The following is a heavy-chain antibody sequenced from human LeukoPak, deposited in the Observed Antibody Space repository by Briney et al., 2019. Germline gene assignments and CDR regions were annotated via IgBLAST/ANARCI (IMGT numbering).Heavy chain of an antibody. CDR2: IYPGDSDT. J-gene: IGHJ5*02. Sequence: GESLKISCKGSGYSFTSYWIGWVRQMPGEGLEWMGIIYPGDSDTRYSPSFQGQVTISADKSISTAYLQWSSLKASDTAMYYCARGGPSSRWVVSWFDPWGQGTLVTVSS. CDR1: GYSFTSYW. D-gene: IGHD6-13*01. CDR3: ARGGPSSRWVVSWFDP. V-gene: IGHV5-51*01.